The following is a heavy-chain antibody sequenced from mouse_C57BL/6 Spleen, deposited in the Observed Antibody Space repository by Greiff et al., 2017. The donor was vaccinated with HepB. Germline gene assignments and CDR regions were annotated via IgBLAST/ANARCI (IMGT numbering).Heavy chain of an antibody. D-gene: IGHD3-2*02. CDR2: SRNKANDYTT. Sequence: EVKLMESGGGLVQSGRSLRLSCATSGFTFSDFYMEWVRQAPGKGLEWIAASRNKANDYTTEYSASVKGRFIVSRDTSQSILYLQMNALRAEDTAFYYCARDAQAGAMDYWGQGTSVTVSS. CDR3: ARDAQAGAMDY. V-gene: IGHV7-1*01. J-gene: IGHJ4*01. CDR1: GFTFSDFY.